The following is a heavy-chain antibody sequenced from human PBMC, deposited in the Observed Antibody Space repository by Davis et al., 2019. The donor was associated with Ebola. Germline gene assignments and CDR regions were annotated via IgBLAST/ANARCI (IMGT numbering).Heavy chain of an antibody. D-gene: IGHD3-3*01. CDR3: ARLLLGVEGRYRYGMDV. V-gene: IGHV5-51*01. CDR1: GYTLTTYW. Sequence: QVSCQGSGYTLTTYWNDWVRQPPAKGLAWMGIIYPGDSDTRYSPSFQGQVSLPADTSISTVYLQWSSLKASDTAMYYCARLLLGVEGRYRYGMDVWGQGTTVTVSS. J-gene: IGHJ6*02. CDR2: IYPGDSDT.